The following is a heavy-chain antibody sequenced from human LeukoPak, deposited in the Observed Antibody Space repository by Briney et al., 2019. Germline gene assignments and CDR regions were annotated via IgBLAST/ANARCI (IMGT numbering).Heavy chain of an antibody. CDR1: GGSTSSYY. J-gene: IGHJ4*02. Sequence: SETLSLTCTVSGGSTSSYYWSWIRQPPGKGLEWIGYIYYSGSTNYNPSLKSRVTISVDTSKNQFSLKLSSVTAADTAVYYCARAYLVLEWDQYCFDYWGQGTLVTVSS. CDR3: ARAYLVLEWDQYCFDY. D-gene: IGHD3-3*01. V-gene: IGHV4-59*01. CDR2: IYYSGST.